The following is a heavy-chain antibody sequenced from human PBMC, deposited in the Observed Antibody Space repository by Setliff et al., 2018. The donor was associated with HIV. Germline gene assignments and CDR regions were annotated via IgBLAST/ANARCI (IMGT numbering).Heavy chain of an antibody. J-gene: IGHJ4*02. CDR3: AKPTTVVTSYYFDS. D-gene: IGHD4-17*01. CDR2: ISYHERDT. CDR1: GFTFNNYG. V-gene: IGHV3-30*18. Sequence: LRLSCGAFGFTFNNYGMHWVRRAPGKGLEWVASISYHERDTFYADSVKGRFTISRDNSKNMLYLQMNSLRTEDTAVYYCAKPTTVVTSYYFDSWGQGTQVTVSS.